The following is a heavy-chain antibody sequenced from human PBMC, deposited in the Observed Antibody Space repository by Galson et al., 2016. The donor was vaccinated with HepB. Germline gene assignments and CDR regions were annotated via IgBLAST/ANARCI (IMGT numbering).Heavy chain of an antibody. V-gene: IGHV3-66*01. D-gene: IGHD3-3*01. CDR1: GFTVSNNH. J-gene: IGHJ3*02. CDR3: MGGPFGVRI. Sequence: SLRLSCAVSGFTVSNNHMSWVRQAPGKGLEWVSLIYSGGGTHYADSVKGRFTISRDSSKNTLNFQMNSLRAEDTAVYYCMGGPFGVRIWGQGTAVTVSS. CDR2: IYSGGGT.